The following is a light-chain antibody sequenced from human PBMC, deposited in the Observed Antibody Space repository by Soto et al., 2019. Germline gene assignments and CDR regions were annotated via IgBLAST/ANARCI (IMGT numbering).Light chain of an antibody. CDR3: QQYDSWPHT. Sequence: EIVMTQSPATLSVSPGERVTLSCGASQSISGDLAWYQQKPGQAPRLVIYGASTRATGVPARFSGSGSATECTLTISSLQSEDFAVYYCQQYDSWPHTFGLGTSLEIK. CDR1: QSISGD. CDR2: GAS. J-gene: IGKJ2*01. V-gene: IGKV3-15*01.